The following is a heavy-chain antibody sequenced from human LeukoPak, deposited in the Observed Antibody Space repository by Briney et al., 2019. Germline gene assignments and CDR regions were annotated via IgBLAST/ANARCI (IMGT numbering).Heavy chain of an antibody. V-gene: IGHV4-59*08. CDR1: GGFISNYF. D-gene: IGHD7-27*01. CDR2: IYSSGST. J-gene: IGHJ4*02. CDR3: ARRPTGDPKFDY. Sequence: LETLSLTCRVSGGFISNYFWTWIRQPPGKGLEWICCIYSSGSTYYNPSLKSQVTISVDTSKTRFSLKLSTVTAADTAVYYCARRPTGDPKFDYWGQGTLVTVSS.